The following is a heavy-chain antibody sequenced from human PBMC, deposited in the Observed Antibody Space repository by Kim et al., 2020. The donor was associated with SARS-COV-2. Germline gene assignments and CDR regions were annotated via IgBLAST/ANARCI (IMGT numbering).Heavy chain of an antibody. J-gene: IGHJ4*02. CDR2: INSDGRST. CDR3: ARGGTYSSSHLDY. Sequence: GGSLRLSCAASGFSFSSYWMHWVRQAPGKGLVWVSRINSDGRSTTYADSVKGRFTISRDNAKNTLYLQMNSLRAEDTAVYYCARGGTYSSSHLDYCGQGTLVTVSS. D-gene: IGHD6-13*01. V-gene: IGHV3-74*01. CDR1: GFSFSSYW.